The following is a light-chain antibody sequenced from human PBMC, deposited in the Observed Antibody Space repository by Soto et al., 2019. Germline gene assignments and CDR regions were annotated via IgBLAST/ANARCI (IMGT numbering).Light chain of an antibody. CDR3: QQYNNWPLIT. J-gene: IGKJ5*01. V-gene: IGKV3-15*01. CDR2: GSS. CDR1: QNVNMY. Sequence: EIVMTQSPATLSVSPGERATLSCRASQNVNMYLAWYQRKPGQAPRLLIYGSSTRATDTPARFSGSGSGTEFTLPISSLQSEDSAVYYCQQYNNWPLITFVQGTRLEI.